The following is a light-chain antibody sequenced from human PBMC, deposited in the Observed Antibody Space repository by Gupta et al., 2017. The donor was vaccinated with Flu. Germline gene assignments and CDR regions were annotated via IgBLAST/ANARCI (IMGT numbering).Light chain of an antibody. CDR3: CSYAGSYTKV. J-gene: IGLJ3*02. CDR2: DVN. V-gene: IGLV2-11*01. Sequence: SVTLSCTGTSSDVGAYNYVSWYQQHPGKAPKLMIYDVNKRPSGVPDRFSGSKSGNTASLTISGLQAEDEADYYCCSYAGSYTKVFGGGTKLTVL. CDR1: SSDVGAYNY.